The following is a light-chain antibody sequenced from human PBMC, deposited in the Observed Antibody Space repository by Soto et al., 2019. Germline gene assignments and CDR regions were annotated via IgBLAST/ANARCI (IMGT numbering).Light chain of an antibody. V-gene: IGLV2-23*02. CDR1: SSDVGSYNL. CDR2: EVS. CDR3: CSYAGSSTLV. Sequence: QSVLTQPASVSGSPGQSITISCTGTSSDVGSYNLVSWYQQHPGKAPKLMIYEVSKRPSGVSNRFSGSKSGNPASLTISGLQAEDEADYYCCSYAGSSTLVFGGGTKVTVL. J-gene: IGLJ2*01.